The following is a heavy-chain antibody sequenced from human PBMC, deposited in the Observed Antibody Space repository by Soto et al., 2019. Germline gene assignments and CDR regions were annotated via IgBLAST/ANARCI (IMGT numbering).Heavy chain of an antibody. Sequence: SETLSFTCAVYGGSFSGYYWGWIRQPPGKGLEWIGTIYSSGSTYYNPSLKSRVTISVDTSKNQFSLKLSSVTAADTAVYFCARHVKATGELDYWGQGTLVTVSS. V-gene: IGHV4-39*01. CDR2: IYSSGST. J-gene: IGHJ4*02. D-gene: IGHD2-21*01. CDR3: ARHVKATGELDY. CDR1: GGSFSGYY.